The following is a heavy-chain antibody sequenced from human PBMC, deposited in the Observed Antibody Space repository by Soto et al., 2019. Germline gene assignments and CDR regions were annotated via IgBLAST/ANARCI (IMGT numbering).Heavy chain of an antibody. V-gene: IGHV3-21*01. CDR1: GFTFTAYN. Sequence: EVQLVESGGGLVKPGGSLRLSCAASGFTFTAYNMNWVRQAPGKGLEWVSSISSSRSNTYYAASLKGRFTISRDNAKKSLYLQMRSLRVEDTAVYYCARGYGESLFDYWGQGTLVTVSS. J-gene: IGHJ4*02. CDR2: ISSSRSNT. CDR3: ARGYGESLFDY. D-gene: IGHD4-17*01.